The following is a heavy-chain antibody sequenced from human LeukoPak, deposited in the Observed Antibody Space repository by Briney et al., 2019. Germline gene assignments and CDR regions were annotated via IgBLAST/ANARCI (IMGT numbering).Heavy chain of an antibody. CDR3: ARRIVAGFVP. J-gene: IGHJ5*02. V-gene: IGHV4-59*08. Sequence: SETLSLTCSVAGDSISSDYWSWSRQPPGKGLEWLGYIYWSGSTNYNPSLKSRVTISVDTSKKQFALKLTSVTAADTAIYYCARRIVAGFVPWSEGTLVTVSS. CDR1: GDSISSDY. CDR2: IYWSGST. D-gene: IGHD6-25*01.